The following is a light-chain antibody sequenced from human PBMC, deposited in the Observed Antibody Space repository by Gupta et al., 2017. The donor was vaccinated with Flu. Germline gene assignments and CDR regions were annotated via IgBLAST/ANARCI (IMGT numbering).Light chain of an antibody. V-gene: IGKV3-20*01. J-gene: IGKJ2*03. CDR1: QSVSSCY. Sequence: DIVLTQSPGTLSLSPGDSATLSCMASQSVSSCYLAWYQQKPGQAPRLLIYGASSRATGIPDRFSGSGSGTDFTLTISRLEAEDFAVYYCQQYGSSPQSFGQGTKLEIK. CDR3: QQYGSSPQS. CDR2: GAS.